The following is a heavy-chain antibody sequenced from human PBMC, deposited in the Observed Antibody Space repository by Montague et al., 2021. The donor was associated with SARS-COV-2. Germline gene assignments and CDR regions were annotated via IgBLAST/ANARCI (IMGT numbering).Heavy chain of an antibody. J-gene: IGHJ6*03. CDR1: GGSFSGYY. CDR2: INHSGST. CDR3: ARGLKWGFLGGYYYYMDV. V-gene: IGHV4-34*01. D-gene: IGHD3-3*01. Sequence: SETLSLTCAVYGGSFSGYYWSWIRQPPGKGLEWIGEINHSGSTNYNPSLKSRVTISVDTSKNQFSLKLSPVTAADTAVYYCARGLKWGFLGGYYYYMDVWGKGTTVTVSS.